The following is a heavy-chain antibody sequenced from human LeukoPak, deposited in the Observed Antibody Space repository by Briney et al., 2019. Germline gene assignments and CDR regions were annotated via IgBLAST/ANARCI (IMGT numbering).Heavy chain of an antibody. CDR1: GDSFNDYH. D-gene: IGHD3-22*01. CDR3: ARDGLHSNGYSYVDY. J-gene: IGHJ4*02. CDR2: VYARGYT. V-gene: IGHV4-4*07. Sequence: PSETLSLTCTVSGDSFNDYHWSWIRQPAGKRLEWIGRVYARGYTNYNPSLRSRVTMSLDTSKKQLSLRLSSVSAADTAVYYCARDGLHSNGYSYVDYWGQGTLVTVSP.